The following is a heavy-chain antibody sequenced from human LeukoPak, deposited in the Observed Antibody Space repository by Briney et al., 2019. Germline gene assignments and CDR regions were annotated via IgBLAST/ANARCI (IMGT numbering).Heavy chain of an antibody. CDR3: AREENWNDPYYYYGMDV. J-gene: IGHJ6*02. Sequence: GGSLRLSCAASGFTFSSYWMSWVRQAPGKGLEWVANIKQDGSEKYYVDSVKGRFTISRDNAKNSLYLQMNSLRAEDTAVYYCAREENWNDPYYYYGMDVWGQGTTVTVSS. CDR2: IKQDGSEK. D-gene: IGHD1-1*01. V-gene: IGHV3-7*01. CDR1: GFTFSSYW.